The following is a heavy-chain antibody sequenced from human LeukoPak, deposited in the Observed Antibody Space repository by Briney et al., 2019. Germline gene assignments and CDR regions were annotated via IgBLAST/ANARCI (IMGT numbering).Heavy chain of an antibody. V-gene: IGHV4-34*01. CDR2: INHSGST. CDR1: GGSFSGYY. J-gene: IGHJ4*02. Sequence: SETLSLTCAVYGGSFSGYYWSWIRQPPGKGLEWIGEINHSGSTNYSPSLKSRVTISVDTSKNQFSLKLSSVTAADTAVYYCARRNPRWGRWDVNFDYWGQGTLVTVSS. D-gene: IGHD2-8*02. CDR3: ARRNPRWGRWDVNFDY.